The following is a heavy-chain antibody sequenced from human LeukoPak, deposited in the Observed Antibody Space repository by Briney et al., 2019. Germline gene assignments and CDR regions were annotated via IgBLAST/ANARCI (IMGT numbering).Heavy chain of an antibody. CDR3: ARDLKDCSSTSCYSVNDY. CDR1: GLTLSSYG. J-gene: IGHJ4*02. V-gene: IGHV3-33*01. CDR2: IWYDGSNK. D-gene: IGHD2-2*01. Sequence: GGSLRLSCAASGLTLSSYGMPWVRHAPGKGLEWVAFIWYDGSNKYYADSVKGRFTISRDNSKNTLYLQMNSLRAEDTAVYYCARDLKDCSSTSCYSVNDYWGQGTLVTVSS.